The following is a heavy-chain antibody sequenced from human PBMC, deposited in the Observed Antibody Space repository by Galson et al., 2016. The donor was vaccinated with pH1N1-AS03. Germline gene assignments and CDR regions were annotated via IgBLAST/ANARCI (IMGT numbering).Heavy chain of an antibody. CDR3: ARGFLEWPYYFDY. CDR1: GGSISTYF. J-gene: IGHJ4*02. V-gene: IGHV4-4*07. Sequence: SETLSLTCTVSGGSISTYFWSWIRQPAGKGLEWIGHIHTSGSTNYSPSLKSRVIMSVDTSKNHFSLNLTSVTAADTAVYYWARGFLEWPYYFDYWGQGTLVTVSS. D-gene: IGHD3-3*01. CDR2: IHTSGST.